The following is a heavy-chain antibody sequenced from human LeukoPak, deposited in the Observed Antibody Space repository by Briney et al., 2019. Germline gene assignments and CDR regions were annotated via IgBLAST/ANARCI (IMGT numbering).Heavy chain of an antibody. CDR1: VGSISSSSYY. Sequence: PSETLSLTCTVSVGSISSSSYYWGWIRQPPGKGLEWIGSIYYSGRTYYNPSLKSRVTISVDTSKNQFSLKLSSVTAADTAVYYCARGGYSGYDPYYFDYWGQGTLVTVSS. CDR2: IYYSGRT. J-gene: IGHJ4*02. CDR3: ARGGYSGYDPYYFDY. V-gene: IGHV4-39*07. D-gene: IGHD5-12*01.